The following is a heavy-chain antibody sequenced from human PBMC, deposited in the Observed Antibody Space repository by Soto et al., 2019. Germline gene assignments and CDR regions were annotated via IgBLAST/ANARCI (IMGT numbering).Heavy chain of an antibody. J-gene: IGHJ5*02. CDR3: ARDGQQLANWFDP. CDR2: IIPIFGTA. CDR1: GGTFSSYA. V-gene: IGHV1-69*13. D-gene: IGHD6-13*01. Sequence: SVKVSCKASGGTFSSYAISWVRQAPGQGLEWMGGIIPIFGTANHAQKFQGRVTITADESTSTAYMELSSLRSEDTAVYYCARDGQQLANWFDPWGQGTLVTAPQ.